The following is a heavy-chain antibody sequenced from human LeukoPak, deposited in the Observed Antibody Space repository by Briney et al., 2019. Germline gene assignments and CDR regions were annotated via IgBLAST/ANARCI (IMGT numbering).Heavy chain of an antibody. D-gene: IGHD5-12*01. CDR2: IFTRGTT. Sequence: GGSLRLSCAASGFSFSDDYMSCLRQAPGKGLEWVSVIFTRGTTYFRDSVKGRFTLSRDNSKNTLHLQMNSLRPEDTAIYYCARASRGSGYYPFHDWGQGTMVSVSS. CDR1: GFSFSDDY. J-gene: IGHJ4*02. V-gene: IGHV3-53*01. CDR3: ARASRGSGYYPFHD.